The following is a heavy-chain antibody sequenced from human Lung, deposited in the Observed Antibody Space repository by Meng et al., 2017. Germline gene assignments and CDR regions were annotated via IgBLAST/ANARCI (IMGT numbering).Heavy chain of an antibody. V-gene: IGHV3-74*01. Sequence: VQLGEAGGGLVQPGGSLRISCGACGIYFGDYIMHWVRKSPGKGLEWISSIVSDGGITTYADSVKGRFTVSRDNAKNTLYLQMNSLGADDTAVYYCARDLAWVLFDYWGQGALVTVSS. J-gene: IGHJ4*02. CDR2: IVSDGGIT. D-gene: IGHD3-3*01. CDR3: ARDLAWVLFDY. CDR1: GIYFGDYI.